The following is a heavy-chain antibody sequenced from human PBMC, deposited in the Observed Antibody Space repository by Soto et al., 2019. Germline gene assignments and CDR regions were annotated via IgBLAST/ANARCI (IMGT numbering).Heavy chain of an antibody. CDR3: ARVSGRTDIVVVMDV. V-gene: IGHV1-18*01. J-gene: IGHJ6*03. D-gene: IGHD2-2*01. CDR1: GYTFTSYG. Sequence: ASVKVSFKASGYTFTSYGISWVRQAPGQGLEWMGWISAYNGNTNYAQKLQGRVTMTTDTSTSTAYMELRSLRSDDTAVYYCARVSGRTDIVVVMDVWGKGTTVTVSS. CDR2: ISAYNGNT.